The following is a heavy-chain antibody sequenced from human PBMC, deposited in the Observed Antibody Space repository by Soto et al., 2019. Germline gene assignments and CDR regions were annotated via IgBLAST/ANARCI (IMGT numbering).Heavy chain of an antibody. CDR1: GYTXTGYY. V-gene: IGHV1-2*02. J-gene: IGHJ4*02. Sequence: SXKVSCKASGYTXTGYYMNLVRQAPGQGLEWMGWINPNSGGTNYAQKFQGRVTMTRDTSIRTAYMELSRLRSDDTDVYYCARVLTWLDRCFDYWGQGTLGTVSS. CDR2: INPNSGGT. CDR3: ARVLTWLDRCFDY. D-gene: IGHD6-19*01.